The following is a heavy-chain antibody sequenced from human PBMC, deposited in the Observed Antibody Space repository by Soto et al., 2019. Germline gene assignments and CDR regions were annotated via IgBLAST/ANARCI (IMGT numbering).Heavy chain of an antibody. V-gene: IGHV1-69*01. Sequence: QVQVVQSGAEVKKPGSSVRVSCKASGGTSSSYAITWMRQAPGQGLEWMGGIIPIIDTTDYAQKFQGRVTFTSYESTSTVYMELSSLTSEDTAVYYCASGGTTVNRRLDFWGQGTLVTVSS. CDR1: GGTSSSYA. J-gene: IGHJ4*02. CDR3: ASGGTTVNRRLDF. D-gene: IGHD4-4*01. CDR2: IIPIIDTT.